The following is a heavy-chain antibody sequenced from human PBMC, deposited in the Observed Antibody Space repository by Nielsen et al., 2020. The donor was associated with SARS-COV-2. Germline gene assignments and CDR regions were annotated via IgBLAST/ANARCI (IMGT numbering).Heavy chain of an antibody. CDR3: ARAQDSSGDDRRFDP. CDR2: MNPNSGNT. Sequence: WVRQAPGQGLEWMGWMNPNSGNTGYAQKFQGRVTMTRNTSISTAYMELSSLRSEDTAVYYCARAQDSSGDDRRFDPWGQGTLVTVSS. J-gene: IGHJ5*02. D-gene: IGHD3-22*01. V-gene: IGHV1-8*01.